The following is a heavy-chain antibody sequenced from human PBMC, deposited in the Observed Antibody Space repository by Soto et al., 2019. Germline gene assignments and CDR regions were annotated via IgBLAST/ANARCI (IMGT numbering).Heavy chain of an antibody. V-gene: IGHV3-21*01. CDR2: ISSSSSYI. CDR3: ARDAVEQWLVLHDY. CDR1: GFTFSSYS. Sequence: EVQLVESGGGLVKPGGSLRLSCAASGFTFSSYSMNWVRQAPGKGLEWVSSISSSSSYIYYADSVKGRFTISRDNAKNSLYLQMNRLIAEDTAVYYCARDAVEQWLVLHDYWGQVTLVTVSS. D-gene: IGHD6-19*01. J-gene: IGHJ4*02.